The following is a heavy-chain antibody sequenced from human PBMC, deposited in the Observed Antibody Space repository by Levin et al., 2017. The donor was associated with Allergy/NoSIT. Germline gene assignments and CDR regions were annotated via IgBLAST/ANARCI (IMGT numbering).Heavy chain of an antibody. CDR1: GFTFSSYA. CDR2: ISYDGSNK. D-gene: IGHD1-26*01. V-gene: IGHV3-30-3*01. J-gene: IGHJ6*02. CDR3: ARSDAYSGSYHGPQDYYYYGMDV. Sequence: GESLKISCAASGFTFSSYAMHWVRQAPGKGLEWVAVISYDGSNKYYADSVKGRFTISRDNSKNTLYLQMNSLRAEDTAVYYCARSDAYSGSYHGPQDYYYYGMDVWGQGTTVTVSS.